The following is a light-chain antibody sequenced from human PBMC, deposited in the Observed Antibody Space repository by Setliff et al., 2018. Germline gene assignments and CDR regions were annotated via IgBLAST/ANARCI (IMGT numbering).Light chain of an antibody. CDR2: EVT. CDR3: SSYAASDNPYV. J-gene: IGLJ1*01. Sequence: QSALTRPPSASGSPGQSLTISCTGTSSDIGAYKFVSWYQQHPGKAPRLIIYEVTQRPSGVPDRFSGSKSGNTASLTVSGLQAEDEADYYCSSYAASDNPYVFGTGTKVTVL. CDR1: SSDIGAYKF. V-gene: IGLV2-8*01.